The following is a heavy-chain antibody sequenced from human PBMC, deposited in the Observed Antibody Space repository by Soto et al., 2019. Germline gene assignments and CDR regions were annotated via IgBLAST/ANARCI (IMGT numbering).Heavy chain of an antibody. J-gene: IGHJ5*01. CDR3: ARVTFTPNWFDS. V-gene: IGHV4-30-4*01. D-gene: IGHD3-16*01. CDR1: GDSISSPDYY. CDR2: VYYRGSI. Sequence: PSETLSLTCTVSGDSISSPDYYWSWIRQAPGKGLELIGYVYYRGSIYYTPSFESRVAISIDTSKNQFSLKLTSVTVADSAMYFCARVTFTPNWFDSWGQG.